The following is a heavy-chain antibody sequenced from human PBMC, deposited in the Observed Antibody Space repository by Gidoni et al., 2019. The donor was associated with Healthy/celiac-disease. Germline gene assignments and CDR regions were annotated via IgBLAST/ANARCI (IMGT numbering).Heavy chain of an antibody. CDR3: ASTFGNSGRWEYFQH. CDR2: ISSSGSTI. J-gene: IGHJ1*01. D-gene: IGHD4-17*01. Sequence: VQLAEAGGGLVKHGGSLSLSFDASGVTFSDYYMSWIRQAPGKGLELVSYISSSGSTIYYADSVKGRFTISRDNAKNSLYLQMTRLRAEDTAVYYCASTFGNSGRWEYFQHWGQGTLVTVSA. V-gene: IGHV3-11*01. CDR1: GVTFSDYY.